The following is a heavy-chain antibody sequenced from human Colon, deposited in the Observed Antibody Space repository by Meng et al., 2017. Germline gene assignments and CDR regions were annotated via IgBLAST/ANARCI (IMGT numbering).Heavy chain of an antibody. Sequence: QVQMQESGPGLVKPSETLSLTCSVSGASIRGVGYYWSWIRQVPGKGLDLIGYIYYSENTYYKPSLQSRAIISVDTSKNEFSLRLSSVSAADTAVYYCARRYSSGTYPFDFWGQGSLVTVSS. D-gene: IGHD3-10*01. CDR1: GASIRGVGYY. CDR3: ARRYSSGTYPFDF. V-gene: IGHV4-31*03. J-gene: IGHJ4*02. CDR2: IYYSENT.